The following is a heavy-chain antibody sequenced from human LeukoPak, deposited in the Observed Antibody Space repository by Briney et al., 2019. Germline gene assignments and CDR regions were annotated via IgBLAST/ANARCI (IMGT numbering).Heavy chain of an antibody. CDR1: GFNFDDHG. V-gene: IGHV3-20*04. CDR2: ISGSGGST. Sequence: GGSLRLSCAASGFNFDDHGMSWVRQAPGKGLEWVSAISGSGGSTYYADSVKGRFTISRDNAKNSLYLQMNSLRAEDTAVYYCARGVDYWGQGTLVTVSS. CDR3: ARGVDY. J-gene: IGHJ4*02.